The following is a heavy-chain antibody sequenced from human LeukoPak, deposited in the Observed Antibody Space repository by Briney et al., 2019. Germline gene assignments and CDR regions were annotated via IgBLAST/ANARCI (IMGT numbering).Heavy chain of an antibody. V-gene: IGHV3-11*01. CDR3: ATPDSIGYSAYPDFHH. Sequence: GGSPRLSCGASGFTFSYYYMTWIRQAPGKGLEWVSYISGSSNTIYYADSVKGRFTISRDNTKNSLFLQMNSLRAEDTAVYYCATPDSIGYSAYPDFHHWGQGTLVTVSS. CDR1: GFTFSYYY. J-gene: IGHJ1*01. CDR2: ISGSSNTI. D-gene: IGHD3-22*01.